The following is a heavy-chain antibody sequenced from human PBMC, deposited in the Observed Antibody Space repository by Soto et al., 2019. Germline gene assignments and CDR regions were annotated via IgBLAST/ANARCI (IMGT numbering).Heavy chain of an antibody. V-gene: IGHV1-69*13. CDR1: GGTFSSYA. CDR2: IIPIFGTA. D-gene: IGHD3-22*01. J-gene: IGHJ4*02. CDR3: ARGPAYDSSGYSDY. Sequence: SVKVSCKASGGTFSSYAISWLRQAPGQGLEWMGGIIPIFGTANYAQKFQGRVTITADESTSTAYMELSSLRSEDTAVYYCARGPAYDSSGYSDYWGQGTLVTVSS.